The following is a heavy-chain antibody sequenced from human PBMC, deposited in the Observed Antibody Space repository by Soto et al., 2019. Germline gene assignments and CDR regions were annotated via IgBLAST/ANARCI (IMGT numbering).Heavy chain of an antibody. J-gene: IGHJ5*02. CDR2: VYYTGST. Sequence: SETLSLTCTVSGGSINNYYWTWIRQPPGKGLEWIGYVYYTGSTSYNPSLKSRVIISLDMSRNQFSLSLSSVTAADTAVYFCARYSPPKKSYDSNPGWFDPWGQGTLVTVSS. V-gene: IGHV4-59*01. CDR1: GGSINNYY. CDR3: ARYSPPKKSYDSNPGWFDP. D-gene: IGHD3-22*01.